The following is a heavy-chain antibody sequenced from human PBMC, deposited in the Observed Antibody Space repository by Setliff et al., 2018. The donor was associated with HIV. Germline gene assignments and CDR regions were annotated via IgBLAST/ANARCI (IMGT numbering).Heavy chain of an antibody. J-gene: IGHJ4*02. CDR1: GYIFSSYA. V-gene: IGHV1-2*02. D-gene: IGHD3-3*01. Sequence: ASVKVSCKASGYIFSSYAFNWVRQAPGQGLEWMGWINPNSGGTNYAQKFRGRVTMTRDTSINTAHMYLSSLRSDDTAIYFCARGTDFWSGSSNFDYWGQGTQVTVSS. CDR2: INPNSGGT. CDR3: ARGTDFWSGSSNFDY.